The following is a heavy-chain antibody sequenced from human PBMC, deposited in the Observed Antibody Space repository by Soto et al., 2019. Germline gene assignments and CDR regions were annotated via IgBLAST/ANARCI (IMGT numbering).Heavy chain of an antibody. Sequence: GASVKVSCKASGYTFTSYGISWVRQAPGQGLEWMGWISAYNGNTNYAQKLQGRVTMTTDTSTSTAYMELRSLRSDDTAVYYCARGYCSGGSCFSFDYWGRGTLVTVSS. V-gene: IGHV1-18*01. D-gene: IGHD2-15*01. CDR3: ARGYCSGGSCFSFDY. J-gene: IGHJ4*02. CDR2: ISAYNGNT. CDR1: GYTFTSYG.